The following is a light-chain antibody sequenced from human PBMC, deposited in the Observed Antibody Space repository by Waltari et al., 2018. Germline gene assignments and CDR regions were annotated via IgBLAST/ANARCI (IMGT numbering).Light chain of an antibody. Sequence: QSALTQPASVSGSPGQSITISCTGTSSDVGGYNYFSWYQQHPGKAPKLMVYEVSNRPSGVFNRFSGSKSGNTASRTISGLQAEDEADYYCSSYTSSSTLVFGGGTKLTVL. CDR2: EVS. V-gene: IGLV2-14*01. J-gene: IGLJ2*01. CDR1: SSDVGGYNY. CDR3: SSYTSSSTLV.